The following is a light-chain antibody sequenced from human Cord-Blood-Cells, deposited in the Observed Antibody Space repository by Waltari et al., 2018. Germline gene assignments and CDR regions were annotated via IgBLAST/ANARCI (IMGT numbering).Light chain of an antibody. CDR1: SSAVGVYNY. V-gene: IGLV2-14*01. Sequence: QSPLTQPASASGSPGPSLTISCTGTSSAVGVYNYVSWYQQHPGKAPKLMIYEVSNRPSGVSKRFSGSKSGNTASLTIAGLQAEDEADYYCSSYTSSSTVVFGGGTKLTVL. J-gene: IGLJ2*01. CDR2: EVS. CDR3: SSYTSSSTVV.